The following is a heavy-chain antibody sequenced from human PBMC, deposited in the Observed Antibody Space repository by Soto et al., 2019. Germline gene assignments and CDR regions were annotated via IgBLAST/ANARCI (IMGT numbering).Heavy chain of an antibody. V-gene: IGHV4-61*01. CDR2: IYYTGST. D-gene: IGHD2-15*01. Sequence: SETLSLTCTVSGGSVSSGNYYWGWIRQPPGKGLEWIGFIYYTGSTSYNPSLKSRVTISMDTSKNQFSLKLTSVTAADTAVYYCASALYCSGGSCSFDPWGQGTLVTAPQ. CDR1: GGSVSSGNYY. CDR3: ASALYCSGGSCSFDP. J-gene: IGHJ5*02.